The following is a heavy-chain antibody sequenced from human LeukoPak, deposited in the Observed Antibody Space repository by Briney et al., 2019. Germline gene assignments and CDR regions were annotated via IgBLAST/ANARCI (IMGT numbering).Heavy chain of an antibody. CDR3: ARDSIDSGYERLYYYYYMDV. V-gene: IGHV3-30*04. CDR2: ISYDGSNK. J-gene: IGHJ6*03. Sequence: GGSLRLSCAASGFTFSSYAMSWVRQAPGKGLEWVAVISYDGSNKYYADSVKGRFTISRDNSKNTLYLQMNSLRAEDTAVYYCARDSIDSGYERLYYYYYMDVWGKGTTVTVSS. CDR1: GFTFSSYA. D-gene: IGHD5-12*01.